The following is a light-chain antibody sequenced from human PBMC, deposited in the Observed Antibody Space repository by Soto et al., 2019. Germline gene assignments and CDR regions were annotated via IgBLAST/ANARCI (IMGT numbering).Light chain of an antibody. V-gene: IGKV1-27*01. CDR1: QGIGNY. CDR2: GAS. Sequence: DIQMTQSPSSLSASVGDRVTITCRASQGIGNYLAWYQHKPGKVPKLLIYGASTLQSRVPSRFSGGGSGTEFTLTISGLQIEDLATYYCQVYNNGPPGFGQGTLLE. J-gene: IGKJ5*01. CDR3: QVYNNGPPG.